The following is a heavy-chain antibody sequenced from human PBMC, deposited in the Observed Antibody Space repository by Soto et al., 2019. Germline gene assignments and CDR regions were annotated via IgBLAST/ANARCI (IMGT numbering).Heavy chain of an antibody. J-gene: IGHJ4*02. Sequence: EVQLLESGGGLVQPGGSLRLSCAASGFTFSSYAMTWVRQAPGKGLEWVSASSGSVGSTYYADSVKGQFTISRDNYKRTLYLQMNGLRAEDTAVYYCAKTRGYCSGGSCYCDYWGQGTLVTVSS. D-gene: IGHD2-15*01. CDR1: GFTFSSYA. CDR3: AKTRGYCSGGSCYCDY. V-gene: IGHV3-23*01. CDR2: SSGSVGST.